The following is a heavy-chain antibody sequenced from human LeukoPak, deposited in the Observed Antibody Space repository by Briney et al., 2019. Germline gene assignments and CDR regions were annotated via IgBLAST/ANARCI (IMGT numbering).Heavy chain of an antibody. V-gene: IGHV3-33*05. J-gene: IGHJ4*02. CDR3: AGGVALNY. D-gene: IGHD2-8*01. Sequence: GRSLRLSCAASGFTFSSYSMQWVRQTPGKVLGWVGIMSNSGENTFYGEAVKGRFTISRDNAKNSLYLQMDSLRAEDTAVYYCAGGVALNYWGQGTLVTVSS. CDR2: MSNSGENT. CDR1: GFTFSSYS.